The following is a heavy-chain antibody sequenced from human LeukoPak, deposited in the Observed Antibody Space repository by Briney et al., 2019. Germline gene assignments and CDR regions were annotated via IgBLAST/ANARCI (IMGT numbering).Heavy chain of an antibody. Sequence: ASVKVSCKASGYTFTSYDINWVRQATGQGLEWMGWMNPNSGNTGYAQKFQGRVTMTRNTSISTAYMELSSLRSEDTAVYYCARPFRRGRMWVYGMDVWGQGTTVTVSS. CDR3: ARPFRRGRMWVYGMDV. V-gene: IGHV1-8*01. D-gene: IGHD3-10*01. CDR1: GYTFTSYD. CDR2: MNPNSGNT. J-gene: IGHJ6*02.